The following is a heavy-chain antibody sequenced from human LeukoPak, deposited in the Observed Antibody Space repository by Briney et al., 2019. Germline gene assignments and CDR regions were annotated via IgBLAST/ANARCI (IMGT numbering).Heavy chain of an antibody. Sequence: ASVKVSCKASGYTFTGYYMHWVRQAPGQGLEWMGWINPNSGGTNYAQKFQGRVTMTRDTSISTAYMELSRLRSDDTAVYYCASTAKYSSSWYGYWFDPWGQGTLVTVSS. CDR3: ASTAKYSSSWYGYWFDP. CDR2: INPNSGGT. D-gene: IGHD6-13*01. CDR1: GYTFTGYY. V-gene: IGHV1-2*02. J-gene: IGHJ5*02.